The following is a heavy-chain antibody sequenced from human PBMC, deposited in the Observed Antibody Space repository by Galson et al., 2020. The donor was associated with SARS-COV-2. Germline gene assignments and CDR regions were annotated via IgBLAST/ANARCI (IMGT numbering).Heavy chain of an antibody. CDR1: GFPFRRYA. J-gene: IGHJ3*02. Sequence: GGSLRLSCAASGFPFRRYAMHWVRQAPGKGLEWVAVMSYDGSNKYYSDSVKGRFLVSRDNSNNTLFLHMNSLRPEDTAVYYCAKLAPSYGGAFDIWGQGTMVTVSS. V-gene: IGHV3-30*18. CDR2: MSYDGSNK. D-gene: IGHD4-17*01. CDR3: AKLAPSYGGAFDI.